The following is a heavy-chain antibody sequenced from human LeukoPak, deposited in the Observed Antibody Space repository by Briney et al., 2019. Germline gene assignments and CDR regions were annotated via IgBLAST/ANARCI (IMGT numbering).Heavy chain of an antibody. V-gene: IGHV4-34*01. Sequence: SETLSLTCAIYGGSFSGYFWSWIRQPPGKGLEWIGEINHSGSTNYNPSLKSRVTISEDTSKNQFSLKLSSVTAADTAVYYCARGVGDGYNTFGYWGQGTLVTVSS. J-gene: IGHJ4*02. CDR3: ARGVGDGYNTFGY. D-gene: IGHD5-24*01. CDR2: INHSGST. CDR1: GGSFSGYF.